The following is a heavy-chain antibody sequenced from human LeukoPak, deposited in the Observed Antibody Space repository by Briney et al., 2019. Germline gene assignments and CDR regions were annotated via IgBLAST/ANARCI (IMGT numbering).Heavy chain of an antibody. V-gene: IGHV4-4*02. CDR1: GGSISSSNW. J-gene: IGHJ4*02. D-gene: IGHD3-22*01. CDR2: IYHSGST. Sequence: PSETLSLTCAVSGGSISSSNWWSWVRQPPGKGLEWIGEIYHSGSTNYNPSLKSRVTISVDKSKNQFSLKLSSVTAADTAVYYCARGGPSWYYYDSSGRVPLFDYWGQGTLVTVSS. CDR3: ARGGPSWYYYDSSGRVPLFDY.